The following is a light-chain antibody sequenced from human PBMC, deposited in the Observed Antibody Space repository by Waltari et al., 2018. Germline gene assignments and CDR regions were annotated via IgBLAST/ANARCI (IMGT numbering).Light chain of an antibody. CDR2: RVS. Sequence: DVVMTQSPLSLPVTLGQAAPIPCQSSQSLVHSDGNTHLNWFLQRPGQSPRRLIYRVSKRDSGVPDRFSGSGSGTDFTLKISRVEAEDVGVYYCMQGTHWPYTFGQGTKLDIK. J-gene: IGKJ2*01. CDR3: MQGTHWPYT. V-gene: IGKV2-30*02. CDR1: QSLVHSDGNTH.